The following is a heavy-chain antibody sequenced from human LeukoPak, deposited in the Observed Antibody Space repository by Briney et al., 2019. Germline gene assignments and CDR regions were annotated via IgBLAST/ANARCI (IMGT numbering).Heavy chain of an antibody. V-gene: IGHV1-24*01. J-gene: IGHJ6*02. CDR1: GYTLTELS. Sequence: ASVKVSCKVSGYTLTELSMHWVRQAPGNGLEWMGGFDPEDGETIYAQKFQGRVTMIEDTSTDTAYMELSSLRSEDTAVYYCATAAVTRFPGMDVWGQGTTVTVSS. CDR2: FDPEDGET. D-gene: IGHD4-23*01. CDR3: ATAAVTRFPGMDV.